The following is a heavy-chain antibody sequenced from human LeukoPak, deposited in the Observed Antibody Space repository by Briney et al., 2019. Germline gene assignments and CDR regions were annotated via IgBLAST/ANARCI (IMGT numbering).Heavy chain of an antibody. CDR1: GGSISRHY. V-gene: IGHV4-59*11. CDR3: AREPGGARGDSYGYGYYYYMDV. Sequence: SETLSLTCTVSGGSISRHYWSWTRQPPGKGLEWIGYVYYSGSTNYSPSLKSRVTISVDASKNQFSLKLSSVTAADTAVYYCAREPGGARGDSYGYGYYYYMDVWGKGTTVTVSS. D-gene: IGHD5-18*01. CDR2: VYYSGST. J-gene: IGHJ6*03.